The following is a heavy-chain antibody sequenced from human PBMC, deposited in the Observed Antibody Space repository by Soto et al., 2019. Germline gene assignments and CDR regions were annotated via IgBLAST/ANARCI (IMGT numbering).Heavy chain of an antibody. Sequence: ASVKVSCKASGYTFTGYYMHWVRQAPGQGLEWMGWINPNSGGTNYAQKFQGWVIMTRDNAKNSLYLQMNSLRDEDTAVYYCARDVSGLNWFDPWGQGTLVTVSS. CDR1: GYTFTGYY. J-gene: IGHJ5*02. D-gene: IGHD5-12*01. CDR3: ARDVSGLNWFDP. CDR2: INPNSGGT. V-gene: IGHV1-2*04.